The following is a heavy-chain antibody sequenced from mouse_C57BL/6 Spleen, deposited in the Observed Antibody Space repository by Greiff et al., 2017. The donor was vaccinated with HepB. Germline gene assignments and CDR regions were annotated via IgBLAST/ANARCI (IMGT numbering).Heavy chain of an antibody. Sequence: QVQLKESGPELVKPGASVKISCKASGYAFSSSWMNWVKQRPGKGLEWIGRIYPGDGDTNYNGKFKGKATLTADKSSSTAYMQLSSLTSEDSAVYFCVDGYYNFDYWGQGTTLTVSS. D-gene: IGHD2-3*01. CDR2: IYPGDGDT. CDR1: GYAFSSSW. V-gene: IGHV1-82*01. J-gene: IGHJ2*01. CDR3: VDGYYNFDY.